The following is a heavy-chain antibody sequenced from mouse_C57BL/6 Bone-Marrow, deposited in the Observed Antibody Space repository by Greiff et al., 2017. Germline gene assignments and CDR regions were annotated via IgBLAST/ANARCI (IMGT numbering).Heavy chain of an antibody. J-gene: IGHJ3*01. D-gene: IGHD2-4*01. CDR2: IDPSDIYT. CDR3: ASGRLRRRFAY. Sequence: VQLQQPGAELVMPGASVKLSCKASGYTFPSYWLHWVKQRPGQGLAWIGEIDPSDIYTKYTQQFKGKSTLTVDKSSITAYMQLSSLTSEDSAVYFCASGRLRRRFAYWGQGTLVTVSA. CDR1: GYTFPSYW. V-gene: IGHV1-69*01.